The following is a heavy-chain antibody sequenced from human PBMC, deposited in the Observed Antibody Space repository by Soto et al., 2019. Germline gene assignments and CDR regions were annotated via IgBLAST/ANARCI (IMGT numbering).Heavy chain of an antibody. CDR1: GYTFTSYG. V-gene: IGHV1-18*01. Sequence: QVQLVQSGAEVKKPGASVKVSCKASGYTFTSYGISWVRQAPGQGLEWMGWISAYNGNTNSAQKLQGRVTMTTDTSTSTAYMELRSLRSDDTAVYYCARSPPYDFWSGQYGMDVWGQGTTVTVSS. CDR2: ISAYNGNT. CDR3: ARSPPYDFWSGQYGMDV. D-gene: IGHD3-3*01. J-gene: IGHJ6*02.